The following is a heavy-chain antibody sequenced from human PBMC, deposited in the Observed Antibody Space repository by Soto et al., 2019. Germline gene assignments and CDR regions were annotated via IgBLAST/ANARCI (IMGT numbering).Heavy chain of an antibody. CDR1: GFTFDDYA. CDR3: AKEGVPYYDTSGYYYIYFDF. D-gene: IGHD3-22*01. V-gene: IGHV3-9*01. J-gene: IGHJ4*02. CDR2: ISWNGRNI. Sequence: GGSLRLSCAASGFTFDDYAIHWVRQAPGKGLEWVSSISWNGRNIDYADSVKGRFTISRDNAKNSLYLQMNSLRAEDTALYYCAKEGVPYYDTSGYYYIYFDFWAQGTLVTVSS.